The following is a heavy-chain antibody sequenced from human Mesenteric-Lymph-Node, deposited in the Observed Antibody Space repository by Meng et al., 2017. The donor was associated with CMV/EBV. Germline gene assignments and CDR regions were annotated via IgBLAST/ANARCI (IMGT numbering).Heavy chain of an antibody. D-gene: IGHD2-2*01. CDR3: ARAYCSSTSCAMGYYYGMDV. V-gene: IGHV1-69*05. J-gene: IGHJ6*02. CDR1: GYTFTSYD. CDR2: IIPIFGTA. Sequence: SVKVSCKASGYTFTSYDINWVRQATGQGLEWMGGIIPIFGTANYAQKFQGRVTITTDESTSTAYMELSSLRSEDTAVYYCARAYCSSTSCAMGYYYGMDVWGQGTTVTVSS.